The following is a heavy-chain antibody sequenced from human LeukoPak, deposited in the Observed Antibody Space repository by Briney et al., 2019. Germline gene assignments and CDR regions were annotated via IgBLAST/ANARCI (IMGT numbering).Heavy chain of an antibody. D-gene: IGHD4-17*01. CDR3: AKANYGDYVFDY. J-gene: IGHJ4*02. V-gene: IGHV3-30*18. CDR2: ISYDGSNK. CDR1: GFTFSSYG. Sequence: HPGGSLRLSCAASGFTFSSYGMHWVRQAPGKGLEWVAVISYDGSNKYYADSVKGRFTISRGNSKNTLYLQMNSLRAEDTAVYYCAKANYGDYVFDYWGQGTLVTVSS.